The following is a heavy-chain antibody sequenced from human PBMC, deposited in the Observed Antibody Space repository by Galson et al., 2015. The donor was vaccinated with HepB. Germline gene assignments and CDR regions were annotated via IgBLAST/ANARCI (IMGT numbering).Heavy chain of an antibody. D-gene: IGHD6-13*01. CDR1: GFTFSSYA. Sequence: SLRLSCAASGFTFSSYAMSWVRQAPGKGLEWVSAISGSGGSTYYADSVKGRFTISRDNSKNTLYLQMNSLRAEDTAVYYCAKPQGATPGTAAAFWYFDLWGRGTLVTVSS. CDR3: AKPQGATPGTAAAFWYFDL. J-gene: IGHJ2*01. CDR2: ISGSGGST. V-gene: IGHV3-23*01.